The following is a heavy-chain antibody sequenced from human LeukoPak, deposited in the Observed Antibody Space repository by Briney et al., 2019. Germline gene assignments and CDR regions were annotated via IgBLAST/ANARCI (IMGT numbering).Heavy chain of an antibody. V-gene: IGHV3-21*01. D-gene: IGHD6-25*01. J-gene: IGHJ6*03. CDR2: ISTSSTYT. CDR1: GLTFSSYW. Sequence: PGGSLRLSCAASGLTFSSYWMSWVRQAPGKGLEWVSSISTSSTYTFYADSVKGRFTISRDNRKNSLYLQMSSLTAEDTAVYYCARDASGFYLYYYMDVWGKGTTVTVSS. CDR3: ARDASGFYLYYYMDV.